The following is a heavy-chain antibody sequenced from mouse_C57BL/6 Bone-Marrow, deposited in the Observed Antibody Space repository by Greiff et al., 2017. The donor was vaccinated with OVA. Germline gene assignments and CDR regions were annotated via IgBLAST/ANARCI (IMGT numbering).Heavy chain of an antibody. D-gene: IGHD3-2*02. Sequence: EVQVVESGGGLVQPGGSLKLSCAASGFTFSDYGMAWVRQAPRKGPEWVAFISNLAYSIYYAATVTGRFTISRENAKNTLYLEMSSLRSEDTAMDYGARRQLRPSYAMDYWGQGTSVTVAS. CDR1: GFTFSDYG. CDR3: ARRQLRPSYAMDY. J-gene: IGHJ4*01. V-gene: IGHV5-15*04. CDR2: ISNLAYSI.